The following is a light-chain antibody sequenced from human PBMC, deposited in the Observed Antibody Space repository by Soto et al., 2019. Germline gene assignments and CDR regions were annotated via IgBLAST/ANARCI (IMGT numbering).Light chain of an antibody. Sequence: DVHMTQSPSTLSASVVYRVTITFRASQSINNWLAWYQQKPGKAPKLLIHKTSSLESGVPSRFSGSGSGTEFTPTISSLQPDDFAAYYCQQYHTDGTFGQGTKVDIK. CDR2: KTS. CDR3: QQYHTDGT. CDR1: QSINNW. V-gene: IGKV1-5*03. J-gene: IGKJ1*01.